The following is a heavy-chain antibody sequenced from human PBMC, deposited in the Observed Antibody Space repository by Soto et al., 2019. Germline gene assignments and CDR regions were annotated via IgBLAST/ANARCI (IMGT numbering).Heavy chain of an antibody. CDR1: GGSISSSSYY. CDR2: IYYSGST. J-gene: IGHJ4*02. Sequence: QLQLQESGPGLVKPSETLSLTCTVSGGSISSSSYYWGWIRQPPGKGLEWIGSIYYSGSTYYNPSLKSRVTISVDTSKNQFSLKLSSVSAADMAVYYCARLAIWSGYYYPDYWGQGTLVTVSS. CDR3: ARLAIWSGYYYPDY. V-gene: IGHV4-39*01. D-gene: IGHD3-3*01.